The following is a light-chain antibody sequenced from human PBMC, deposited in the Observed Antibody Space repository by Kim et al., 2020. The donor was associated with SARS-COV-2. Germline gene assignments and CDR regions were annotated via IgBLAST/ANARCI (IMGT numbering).Light chain of an antibody. CDR3: GTWDSSLSVVV. CDR2: DNH. J-gene: IGLJ2*01. Sequence: GQKVTISCSRSNSNIGNNYITWYQQLPGVAPKLLIYDNHQRPSGIPDRFSGSKSGTSATLGITGLQTGDEADYYCGTWDSSLSVVVFGGGTQLTVL. CDR1: NSNIGNNY. V-gene: IGLV1-51*01.